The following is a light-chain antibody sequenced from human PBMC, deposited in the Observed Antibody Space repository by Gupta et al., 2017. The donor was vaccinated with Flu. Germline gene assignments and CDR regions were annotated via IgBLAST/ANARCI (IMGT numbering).Light chain of an antibody. Sequence: SLSASVGDRVTITCRASQSISRDLNWYQQKPGKAPKLLIYGASNLQTGVTSRFSGSGSGTDFTLAISSLQPEDFATYYCQQSYSIPPRLTFGGGTKVEIK. J-gene: IGKJ4*01. V-gene: IGKV1-39*01. CDR1: QSISRD. CDR2: GAS. CDR3: QQSYSIPPRLT.